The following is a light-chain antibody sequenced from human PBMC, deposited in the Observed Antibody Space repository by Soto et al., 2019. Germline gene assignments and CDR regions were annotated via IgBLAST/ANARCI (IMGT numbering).Light chain of an antibody. V-gene: IGKV1-5*03. CDR3: QQYNSDSWT. Sequence: DIQMTQSPSTQSASVGDRVTITCRASQSLNNWLAWFQQKPGKAPKVLIYKVSNLESGVPSRFSGSGSGTEFTLTISSLQPDDFATYYCQQYNSDSWTFGQGTKVEIK. CDR1: QSLNNW. CDR2: KVS. J-gene: IGKJ1*01.